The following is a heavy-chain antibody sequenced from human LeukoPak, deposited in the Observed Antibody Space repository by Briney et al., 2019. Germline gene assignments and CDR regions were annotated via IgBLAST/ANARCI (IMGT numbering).Heavy chain of an antibody. CDR3: ARVRYCSGGSCYDKRGPFDY. V-gene: IGHV4-31*03. CDR1: GGSISSGGYY. Sequence: SQTLSLTCTVSGGSISSGGYYWSWIRQHPGKGLEWIAYIYYSGSTYYNPSLKSRVTISVDTSKNQFSLKLSSVTAADTAVYYCARVRYCSGGSCYDKRGPFDYWGQGTLVTVSS. D-gene: IGHD2-15*01. J-gene: IGHJ4*02. CDR2: IYYSGST.